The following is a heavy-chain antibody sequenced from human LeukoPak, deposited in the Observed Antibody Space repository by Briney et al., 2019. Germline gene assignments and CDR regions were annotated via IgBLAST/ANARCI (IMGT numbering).Heavy chain of an antibody. CDR1: GFTFSSYG. CDR3: AKGSPRIFGVVSAPPLDY. J-gene: IGHJ4*02. V-gene: IGHV3-30*18. CDR2: ISYDGSNK. D-gene: IGHD3-3*02. Sequence: GGSLRLSCAASGFTFSSYGMPWVRQAPGKGLEWVAVISYDGSNKYYADSVKGRFTISRDNSKNTLYLQMNSLGAEGTAVYYCAKGSPRIFGVVSAPPLDYWGQGTLVTVSS.